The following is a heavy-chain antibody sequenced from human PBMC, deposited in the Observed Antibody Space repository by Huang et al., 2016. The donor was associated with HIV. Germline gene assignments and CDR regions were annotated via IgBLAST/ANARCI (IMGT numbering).Heavy chain of an antibody. J-gene: IGHJ4*02. CDR3: AKSLSYYDLYRVLAY. CDR2: TSHYGATT. V-gene: IGHV3-30-3*02. CDR1: GFTFDMYA. D-gene: IGHD3-16*01. Sequence: QVHLVESGGGVVQPGRSLRISCESSGFTFDMYALTGVRQAPGKGLEWVASTSHYGATTHYADSVKGRFTISRDSSTNTLYLEMNSLRLEDTAVYHCAKSLSYYDLYRVLAYWGQGTLVTVSP.